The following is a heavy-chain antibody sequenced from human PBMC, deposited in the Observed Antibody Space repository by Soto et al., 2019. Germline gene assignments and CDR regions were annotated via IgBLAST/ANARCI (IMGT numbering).Heavy chain of an antibody. CDR1: GFTFSSYA. CDR2: ISGSGGST. Sequence: GGSLRLSCAASGFTFSSYAMSWVRQAPGKGLEWVSAISGSGGSTYYADSVKGRFTISRDNSKNTLYLQMNSLRAEDTAVYYCAKTPGAGWHHYYYYMDVWGKGTTVTVSS. D-gene: IGHD2-15*01. CDR3: AKTPGAGWHHYYYYMDV. V-gene: IGHV3-23*01. J-gene: IGHJ6*03.